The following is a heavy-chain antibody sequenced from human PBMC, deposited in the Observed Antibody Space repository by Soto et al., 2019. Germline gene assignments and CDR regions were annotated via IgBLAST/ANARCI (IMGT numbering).Heavy chain of an antibody. D-gene: IGHD3-10*01. CDR3: ARAYYLTEGFDD. Sequence: GGSLRLSCAASGFTFSSYWMHWVRQAPGKGLVWVSRINSDGSSSSYADSVKGRFTISRDNAKNTLYLQMNSLRAEDTAVYYCARAYYLTEGFDDWGQGTLVTVSS. CDR2: INSDGSSS. CDR1: GFTFSSYW. V-gene: IGHV3-74*01. J-gene: IGHJ4*02.